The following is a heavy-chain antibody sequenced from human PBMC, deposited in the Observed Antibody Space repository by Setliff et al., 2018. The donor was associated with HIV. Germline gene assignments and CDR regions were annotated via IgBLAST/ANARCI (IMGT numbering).Heavy chain of an antibody. J-gene: IGHJ4*02. Sequence: SETLSLTCAVYGGSFSGYNWSWIRQTPGKGLEWIGEINHSGSTNHNPSLKSRATISVDTSKNQFSLKLSSVTAADTAVYYCARGGGTIIGANFDYWGQGTLVTV. CDR3: ARGGGTIIGANFDY. D-gene: IGHD3-3*01. CDR1: GGSFSGYN. V-gene: IGHV4-34*04. CDR2: INHSGST.